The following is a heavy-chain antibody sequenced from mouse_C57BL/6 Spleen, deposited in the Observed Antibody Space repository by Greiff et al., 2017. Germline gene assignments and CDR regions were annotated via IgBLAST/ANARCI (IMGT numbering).Heavy chain of an antibody. CDR2: INPNSGST. CDR3: SHAGRICCFGY. CDR1: GYTFTSYW. V-gene: IGHV1-64*01. D-gene: IGHD1-1*01. J-gene: IGHJ2*01. Sequence: QVQLLQPGAELVKPGASVKLSCKASGYTFTSYWMHWVKQRPGQGLEWIGMINPNSGSTNYNEKFKCKATVTVDKSSSTAYMHLSSLTSEDSAVSCCSHAGRICCFGYRGQGPTLTVSS.